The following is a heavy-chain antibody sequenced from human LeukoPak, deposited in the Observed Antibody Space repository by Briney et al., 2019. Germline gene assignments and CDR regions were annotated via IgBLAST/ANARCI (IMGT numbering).Heavy chain of an antibody. Sequence: GASVKVSCKASGYTFTGYYMHWVRQAPGQGLEWMGWINPNSGGTNYAQKFQGRVTMTRDTSISTAYMELSRLRSDDTAVYYCARASVLLWFGESLSYYFDHWGQGTLVTVSS. D-gene: IGHD3-10*01. J-gene: IGHJ4*02. CDR3: ARASVLLWFGESLSYYFDH. CDR1: GYTFTGYY. V-gene: IGHV1-2*02. CDR2: INPNSGGT.